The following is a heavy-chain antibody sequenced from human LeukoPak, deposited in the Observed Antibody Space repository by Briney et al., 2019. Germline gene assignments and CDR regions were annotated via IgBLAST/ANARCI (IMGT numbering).Heavy chain of an antibody. D-gene: IGHD6-6*01. CDR2: INHSGST. CDR3: ARSPRGYAARRNWFDP. Sequence: PSETLSLTCAVYGGSFSGYYWSWIRQPPGKGLEWIGEINHSGSTNYNPSLKSRVTISVDTSKNQFSLKLSSVTAADTAVYYCARSPRGYAARRNWFDPWGQGTLVTVSS. J-gene: IGHJ5*02. CDR1: GGSFSGYY. V-gene: IGHV4-34*01.